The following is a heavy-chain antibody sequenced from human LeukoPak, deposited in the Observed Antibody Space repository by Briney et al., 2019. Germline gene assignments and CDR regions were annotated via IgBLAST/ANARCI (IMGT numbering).Heavy chain of an antibody. CDR2: LWNDGSSK. J-gene: IGHJ5*02. D-gene: IGHD2-15*01. CDR1: GFNFKYYG. V-gene: IGHV3-33*06. Sequence: GGSLRLSCATSGFNFKYYGMHWVRQAPGKGLEWVAALWNDGSSKFYANSVKGRFTVSRDISKNTLYLQMDNLRADDTAVYFCAKDESGALFDPWGQGTLVTVSS. CDR3: AKDESGALFDP.